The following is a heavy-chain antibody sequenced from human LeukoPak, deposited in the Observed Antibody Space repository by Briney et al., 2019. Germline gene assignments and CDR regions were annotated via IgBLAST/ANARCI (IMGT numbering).Heavy chain of an antibody. CDR2: INPNSGGT. CDR1: GYTFTGYY. V-gene: IGHV1-2*02. D-gene: IGHD3-22*01. CDR3: ARVAWGTRGRYYDSSGGSFDY. Sequence: ASVKVSCKASGYTFTGYYMHWVRQAPGQGLEWMGWINPNSGGTNYAQKFQGRVTMTRDTSISTAYMELSRLRPDDTAVYYCARVAWGTRGRYYDSSGGSFDYWGQGTLVTVSS. J-gene: IGHJ4*02.